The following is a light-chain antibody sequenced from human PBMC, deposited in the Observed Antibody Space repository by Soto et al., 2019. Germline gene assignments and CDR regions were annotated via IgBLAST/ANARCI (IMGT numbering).Light chain of an antibody. CDR2: DAS. V-gene: IGKV3-15*01. J-gene: IGKJ1*01. CDR1: QSVSSK. CDR3: QQYDNWPWT. Sequence: EIVMTQSPATLSVSPGERATLSCRASQSVSSKLAWYQQKPGQAPRFLIYDASSRATDIPARFSGSGSGTEFPLTISSLQSEDFAVYYCQQYDNWPWTFGQGTKVEIK.